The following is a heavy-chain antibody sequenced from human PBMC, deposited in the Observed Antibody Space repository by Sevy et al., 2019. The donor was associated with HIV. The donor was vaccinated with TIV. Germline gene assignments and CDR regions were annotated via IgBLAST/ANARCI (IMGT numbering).Heavy chain of an antibody. V-gene: IGHV3-49*03. CDR2: IRSEVYGGTT. Sequence: GGSLRLSCTASGFTFGEYSMSWFRQAPGKGLEWVSFIRSEVYGGTTEYAASVKGRFTISIDDSKSIAYLQMSSLKTEDTAVYYCTRGRRVYADYGVDYWGQGTLVTVSS. D-gene: IGHD4-17*01. J-gene: IGHJ4*02. CDR1: GFTFGEYS. CDR3: TRGRRVYADYGVDY.